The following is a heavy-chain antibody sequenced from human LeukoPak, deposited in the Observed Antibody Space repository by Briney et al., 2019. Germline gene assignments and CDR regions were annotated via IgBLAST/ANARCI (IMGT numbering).Heavy chain of an antibody. CDR2: IYYSGTT. CDR1: GGSISNYY. D-gene: IGHD3-9*01. Sequence: SETLSLTCTVSGGSISNYYWNWIRQPPGKGPEWIGYIYYSGTTNYNPSLKSRVSMSVDTSKNQFSLKLSSVTAADTAVYYCAGGHYDILTGSSLSAFDIWGQGTMVTVSS. CDR3: AGGHYDILTGSSLSAFDI. J-gene: IGHJ3*02. V-gene: IGHV4-59*01.